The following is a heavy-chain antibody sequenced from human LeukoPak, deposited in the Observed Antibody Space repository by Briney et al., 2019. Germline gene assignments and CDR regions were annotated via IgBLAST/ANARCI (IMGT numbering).Heavy chain of an antibody. D-gene: IGHD3-10*01. CDR1: GFTFSGSA. J-gene: IGHJ4*02. CDR3: LGSGSYLSGRRDYFDY. V-gene: IGHV3-73*01. Sequence: GGSLKLSCAASGFTFSGSAMHWVRQASGKGLEWVGRIRSKANSYATAYAASVKGRFTISRDDSKNMAYLQMNSLKTEDTAVYYCLGSGSYLSGRRDYFDYWGQGTLVTVSS. CDR2: IRSKANSYAT.